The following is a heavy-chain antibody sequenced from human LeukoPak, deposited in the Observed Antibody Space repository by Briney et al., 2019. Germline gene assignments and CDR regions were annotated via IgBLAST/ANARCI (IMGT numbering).Heavy chain of an antibody. Sequence: ASVKVSCKASGYTFTSYYMHWVRQAPGQGLEWMGIINPSGGSTSYAQKFQGRVTMTRDTSTSTVYMELSSLRSEVTAVYYCARGLQLWPDYYYYYMDVWGKGTTVTVSS. V-gene: IGHV1-46*01. CDR1: GYTFTSYY. CDR3: ARGLQLWPDYYYYYMDV. J-gene: IGHJ6*03. CDR2: INPSGGST. D-gene: IGHD5-18*01.